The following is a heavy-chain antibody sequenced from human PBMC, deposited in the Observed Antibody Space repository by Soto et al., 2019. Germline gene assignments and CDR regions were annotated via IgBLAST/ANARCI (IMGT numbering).Heavy chain of an antibody. CDR3: ARVHPDGPLPIGLPVRYYGMDV. V-gene: IGHV1-69*13. J-gene: IGHJ6*02. Sequence: GASVKVSCKASGGTFSSYAFSWVRQAPGQGLEWMRGIIPIFRITDYAQKFQGRVTITADESTSTAYMELSSLRSEDTAVYYCARVHPDGPLPIGLPVRYYGMDVWGQGTTVTVSS. CDR2: IIPIFRIT. CDR1: GGTFSSYA. D-gene: IGHD3-16*02.